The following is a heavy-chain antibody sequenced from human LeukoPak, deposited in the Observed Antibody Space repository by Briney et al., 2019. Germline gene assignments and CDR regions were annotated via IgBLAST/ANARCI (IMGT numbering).Heavy chain of an antibody. Sequence: PSETLSLTCTVSGGSISSYSCTWIRQPPGKGLEWIGRIKTSGYTNYNPSLKSRITMSIDTSKNQFSLKLSSVTAADTAVYYCARARGWPTGYCTNGVCYPYYFDYWGQGTLVTVSS. CDR3: ARARGWPTGYCTNGVCYPYYFDY. D-gene: IGHD2-8*01. V-gene: IGHV4-4*07. CDR1: GGSISSYS. CDR2: IKTSGYT. J-gene: IGHJ4*02.